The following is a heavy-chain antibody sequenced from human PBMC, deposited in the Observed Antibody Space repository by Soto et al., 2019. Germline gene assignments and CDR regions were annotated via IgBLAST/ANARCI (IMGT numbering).Heavy chain of an antibody. CDR3: ARLSPGYYDSSGFDY. V-gene: IGHV4-59*01. D-gene: IGHD3-22*01. CDR1: GGSIISYY. J-gene: IGHJ4*02. Sequence: TLEILSLTCTVSGGSIISYYWSWIRQPPGKGLEWIGYIYYSGSTNYNPSLKSRVTISVDTSKNQFSLKLSSVTAADTAVYYCARLSPGYYDSSGFDYWGQGTLVTVSS. CDR2: IYYSGST.